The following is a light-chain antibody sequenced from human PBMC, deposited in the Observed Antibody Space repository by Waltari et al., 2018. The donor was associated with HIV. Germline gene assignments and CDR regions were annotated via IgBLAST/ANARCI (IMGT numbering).Light chain of an antibody. CDR2: TNA. CDR3: ASWDGTLYGVA. V-gene: IGLV1-44*01. Sequence: QSVLTQPLSASGTSGQTVTITCSGSDSNLGTNTVNWYQQLPGAAPKLMIITNAQRPSGVPDRLSCSKSSTSASLAISGLQSEDEALYYCASWDGTLYGVAFGGGTKVTVL. CDR1: DSNLGTNT. J-gene: IGLJ2*01.